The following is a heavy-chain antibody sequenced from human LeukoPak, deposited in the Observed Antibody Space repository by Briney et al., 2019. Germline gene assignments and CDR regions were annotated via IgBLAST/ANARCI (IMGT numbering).Heavy chain of an antibody. CDR2: ISYDGSNK. Sequence: RGSLRLSCAASGFTFSSYAMHWVRQAPGKGLEWVAVISYDGSNKYYADSVKGRFTISRDNSKNTLYLQMNSLRAEDTAVYYCAKDAIYCSGGSCYWNNWFDPWGQGTLVTVSS. CDR3: AKDAIYCSGGSCYWNNWFDP. D-gene: IGHD2-15*01. V-gene: IGHV3-30*04. J-gene: IGHJ5*02. CDR1: GFTFSSYA.